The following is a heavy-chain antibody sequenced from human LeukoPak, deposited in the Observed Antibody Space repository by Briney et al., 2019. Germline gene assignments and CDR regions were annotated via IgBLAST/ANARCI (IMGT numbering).Heavy chain of an antibody. CDR3: AREGDWYYYDSSGYYPFDY. D-gene: IGHD3-22*01. V-gene: IGHV3-30*04. Sequence: PGGSLRLSCAASGFTFSSYAMPWVRQAPGKGLEWGAVISYDGSNKYYADSVKGRFTISRDNSKNTLYLQMNSLRAEDTAVYYCAREGDWYYYDSSGYYPFDYWGQGTLVTVSS. J-gene: IGHJ4*02. CDR2: ISYDGSNK. CDR1: GFTFSSYA.